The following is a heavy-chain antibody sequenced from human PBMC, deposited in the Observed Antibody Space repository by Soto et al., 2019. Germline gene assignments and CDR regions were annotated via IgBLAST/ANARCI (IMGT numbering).Heavy chain of an antibody. J-gene: IGHJ5*02. V-gene: IGHV4-4*07. CDR3: ATKGDYGGWFDP. D-gene: IGHD3-10*01. CDR2: ISNGGTT. CDR1: GASIRYKY. Sequence: SETLSLTCSISGASIRYKYWSGLRQSAEKGLEFIGRISNGGTTIYNPSLKSRVTMSLDTSKTHFSLKLTSVTAADTAVYYCATKGDYGGWFDPWGQGTLVTVSS.